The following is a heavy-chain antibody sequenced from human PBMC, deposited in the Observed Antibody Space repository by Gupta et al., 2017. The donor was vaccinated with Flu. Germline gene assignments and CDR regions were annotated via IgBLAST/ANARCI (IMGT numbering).Heavy chain of an antibody. CDR1: GLTFIRCS. J-gene: IGHJ6*04. Sequence: EVQMVASGGAVVPAGGSLRLSGATSGLTFIRCSMHWVRTAPGKGLEGDSLIELNGGLIFYAYAVKGRFTVSKDNSKNSLYLQKNSMTTEDTALYFWAKEPYDQGGRGGMDVWGKGTSVTVSS. CDR3: AKEPYDQGGRGGMDV. V-gene: IGHV3-43*01. D-gene: IGHD3-16*01. CDR2: IELNGGLI.